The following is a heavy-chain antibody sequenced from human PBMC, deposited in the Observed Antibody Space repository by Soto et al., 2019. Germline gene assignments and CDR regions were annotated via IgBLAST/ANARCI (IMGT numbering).Heavy chain of an antibody. V-gene: IGHV3-30-3*01. J-gene: IGHJ6*02. CDR1: GFTFSSYA. D-gene: IGHD3-3*01. CDR3: ARDSPSGYYDFWSGQPYGMDV. Sequence: GGSLRLSCAASGFTFSSYAMHWVRQAPGKGLEWVAVISYDGGNKYYADSVKGRFTISRDNSKNTLYLQMNSLRAEDTAVYYCARDSPSGYYDFWSGQPYGMDVWGQGTTVTVSS. CDR2: ISYDGGNK.